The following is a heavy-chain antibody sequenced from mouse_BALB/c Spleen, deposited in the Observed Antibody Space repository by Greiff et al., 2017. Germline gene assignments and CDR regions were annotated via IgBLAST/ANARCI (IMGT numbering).Heavy chain of an antibody. CDR2: IDPSDSYT. CDR1: GYTFTSYW. D-gene: IGHD3-3*01. Sequence: VQLQQSGAELVKPGASVKMSCKASGYTFTSYWMHWVKQRPGQGLEWIGVIDPSDSYTSYNQKFKGKATLTVDTSSSTAYMQLSSLTSEDSAVYYCTRRDLYAMDYWGQGTSVTVSS. V-gene: IGHV1S127*01. CDR3: TRRDLYAMDY. J-gene: IGHJ4*01.